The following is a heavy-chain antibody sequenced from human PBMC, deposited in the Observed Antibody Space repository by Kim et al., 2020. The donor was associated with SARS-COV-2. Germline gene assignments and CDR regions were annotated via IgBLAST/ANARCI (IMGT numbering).Heavy chain of an antibody. J-gene: IGHJ6*02. CDR2: FDPEDGET. D-gene: IGHD5-12*01. V-gene: IGHV1-24*01. CDR1: GYTLTELS. Sequence: ASVKVSCKVSGYTLTELSMHWVRQAPGKGLEWMGGFDPEDGETIKAQKFQGRVTMNEDTSTDTAYMELSSLRSEDTAVYYCATSGYDPDLYYYYGMDVWGQGTTVTVSS. CDR3: ATSGYDPDLYYYYGMDV.